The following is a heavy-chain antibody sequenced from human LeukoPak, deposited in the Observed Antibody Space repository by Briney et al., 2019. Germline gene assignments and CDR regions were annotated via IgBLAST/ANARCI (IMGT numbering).Heavy chain of an antibody. D-gene: IGHD3-10*02. V-gene: IGHV3-48*03. CDR3: AELGITMIGGV. J-gene: IGHJ6*03. CDR1: GFTFSSYE. CDR2: ISSSGSPI. Sequence: GGSLRLSCAASGFTFSSYEMNWVRQAPGEGLEWVSYISSSGSPIYYADSVKGRFTISRDNAKNSLYLQMNSLRAEDTAVYYCAELGITMIGGVWGKGTTVTISS.